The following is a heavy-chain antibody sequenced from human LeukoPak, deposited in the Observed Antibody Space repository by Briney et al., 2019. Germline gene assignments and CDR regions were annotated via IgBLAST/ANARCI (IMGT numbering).Heavy chain of an antibody. Sequence: SETLSLTCTVSGGSIGSYYWNWIRQAPGKGLEWIGYIHYSGSTNHNSSLKSRVTISVDTSKNQYSLKLSSVTAADTAVYYCARDGVARGFDYWGQGTLVTVSS. J-gene: IGHJ4*02. CDR3: ARDGVARGFDY. D-gene: IGHD3-3*01. V-gene: IGHV4-59*01. CDR1: GGSIGSYY. CDR2: IHYSGST.